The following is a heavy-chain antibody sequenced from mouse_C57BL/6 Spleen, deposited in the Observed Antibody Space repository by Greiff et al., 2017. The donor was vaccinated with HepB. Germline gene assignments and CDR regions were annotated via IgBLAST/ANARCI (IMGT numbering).Heavy chain of an antibody. CDR3: ARESTGRGYAMDY. CDR2: IYPGDGDT. CDR1: GYAFSSYW. V-gene: IGHV1-80*01. J-gene: IGHJ4*01. D-gene: IGHD4-1*01. Sequence: QVQLKESGAELVKPGASVKISCKASGYAFSSYWMNWVKQRPGKGLEWIGQIYPGDGDTNYNGKFKGKATLTADKSSSTAYMQLSSLTSEDSAVYFCARESTGRGYAMDYWGQGTSVTVSS.